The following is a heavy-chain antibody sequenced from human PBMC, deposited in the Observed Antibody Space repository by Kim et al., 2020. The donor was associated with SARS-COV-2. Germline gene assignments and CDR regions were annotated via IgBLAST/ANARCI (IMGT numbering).Heavy chain of an antibody. CDR3: ARFYGGTGSYSYYYYGMDV. Sequence: GRFTIPRDNAKHTLYLQMNSLRAEDTAVYYCARFYGGTGSYSYYYYGMDVWGQGTTVTVSS. J-gene: IGHJ6*02. V-gene: IGHV3-74*01. D-gene: IGHD3-10*01.